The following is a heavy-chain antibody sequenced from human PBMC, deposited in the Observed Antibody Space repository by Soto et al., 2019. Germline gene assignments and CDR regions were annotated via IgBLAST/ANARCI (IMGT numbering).Heavy chain of an antibody. CDR3: ARRTWGMDV. CDR1: GYTFTSYG. Sequence: ASVKVSCKASGYTFTSYGISWVRQAPGQGLEWMGWISAYNGNTNYAQKLQGRVTMTTDTSKNQFSLNLRSVTAADTAVYYCARRTWGMDVWGQGTTVTVSS. CDR2: ISAYNGNT. V-gene: IGHV1-18*01. J-gene: IGHJ6*02. D-gene: IGHD2-8*01.